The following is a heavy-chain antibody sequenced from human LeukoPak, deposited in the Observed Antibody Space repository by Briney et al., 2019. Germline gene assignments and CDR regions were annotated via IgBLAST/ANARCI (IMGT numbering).Heavy chain of an antibody. Sequence: GGSLRLSCAASGFTFNNYAMSWVRQAPGKGLEWVSAISGSGYGTYYADSVKGRFTISRDNSKNTLFLQMNSLRAEDTAVYYCAKDQNGYEKPADHWGQGTLVTVSS. CDR2: ISGSGYGT. D-gene: IGHD3-22*01. J-gene: IGHJ5*02. V-gene: IGHV3-23*01. CDR1: GFTFNNYA. CDR3: AKDQNGYEKPADH.